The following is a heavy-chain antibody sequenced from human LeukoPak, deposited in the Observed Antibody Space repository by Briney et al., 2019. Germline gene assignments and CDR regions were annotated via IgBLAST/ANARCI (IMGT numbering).Heavy chain of an antibody. CDR1: GGSISSSSYY. D-gene: IGHD3-16*02. Sequence: SETLSLTCTVSGGSISSSSYYWGWIRQPPGKGLEWIGSLHHSGSTYYNPSLKSRVTLSIDTSKNQFSLKLSSMTAADTAVYHCARMFLGLGEFSFPGAFNIWGQGTMVTVSS. CDR3: ARMFLGLGEFSFPGAFNI. V-gene: IGHV4-39*07. CDR2: LHHSGST. J-gene: IGHJ3*02.